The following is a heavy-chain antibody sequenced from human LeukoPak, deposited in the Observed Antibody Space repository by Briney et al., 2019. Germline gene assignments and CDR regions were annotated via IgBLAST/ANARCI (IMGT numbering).Heavy chain of an antibody. D-gene: IGHD4-17*01. CDR3: TTDSYGDYVFTVY. V-gene: IGHV3-15*01. CDR1: GFTFSNAW. J-gene: IGHJ4*02. CDR2: IKSKTDGGTT. Sequence: GGSLRLSCAASGFTFSNAWMSWVRQAPGKGLEWVGRIKSKTDGGTTDYAAPVKGRFTISRDDSKNTLYLQMNSLKTEDTAVYYCTTDSYGDYVFTVYWGQGTLVTVSS.